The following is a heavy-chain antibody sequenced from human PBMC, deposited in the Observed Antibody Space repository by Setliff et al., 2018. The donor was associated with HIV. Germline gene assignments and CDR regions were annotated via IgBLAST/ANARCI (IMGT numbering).Heavy chain of an antibody. V-gene: IGHV3-30*02. CDR2: IRYDGSNK. CDR1: GFIFSSYG. CDR3: ATIVESSGYHGGNYFDF. D-gene: IGHD3-22*01. Sequence: PGGSLRLSCAASGFIFSSYGMHWVRQAPGKGLEWVAFIRYDGSNKYYADSVKGRFTISRDNSKNTLYLQMNSLRAEDTAVYYCATIVESSGYHGGNYFDFWGRGSLVTGSS. J-gene: IGHJ4*02.